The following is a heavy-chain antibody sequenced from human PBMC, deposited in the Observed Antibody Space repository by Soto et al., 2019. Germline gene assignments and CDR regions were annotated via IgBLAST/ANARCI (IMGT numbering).Heavy chain of an antibody. CDR1: GYSFTSYW. CDR3: ARPINGDPDAFDI. D-gene: IGHD4-17*01. V-gene: IGHV5-10-1*01. J-gene: IGHJ3*02. CDR2: IDPSDSYT. Sequence: GESLKISCKGSGYSFTSYWISWVRQMPGKGLEWMGRIDPSDSYTNYSPSFQGHVTISADKSISTAYLQWSSLKASDTAMYYCARPINGDPDAFDIWGQGTMVTVS.